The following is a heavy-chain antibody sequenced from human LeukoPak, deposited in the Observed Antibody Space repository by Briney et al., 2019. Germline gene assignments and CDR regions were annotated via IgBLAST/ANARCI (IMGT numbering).Heavy chain of an antibody. J-gene: IGHJ4*02. Sequence: KPSETLSLTCTVSGGSINSYYWTWIRQPPGKGLEWLGYIYYRGNTKYNPSLKSRVTISVDTSKNQFSLKLSSVTAADTAVYYCARGPYYDSRGNYRASDSWGQGTLVTVSS. CDR1: GGSINSYY. CDR2: IYYRGNT. D-gene: IGHD3-22*01. V-gene: IGHV4-59*01. CDR3: ARGPYYDSRGNYRASDS.